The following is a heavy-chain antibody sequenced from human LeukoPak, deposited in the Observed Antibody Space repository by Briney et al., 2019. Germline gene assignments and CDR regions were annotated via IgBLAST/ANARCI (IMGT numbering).Heavy chain of an antibody. Sequence: GGSLGLSCAACGFAFSTYTMNWARQSPGKGLEWVASINSGGTTTHYADSVKGRFTISRDNAQNVLYLQMNGLRAEDTAIYFCAKDATPMNSIWDHFDSWGQGTLVTVSS. CDR2: INSGGTTT. V-gene: IGHV3-21*04. D-gene: IGHD1-26*01. CDR1: GFAFSTYT. J-gene: IGHJ4*02. CDR3: AKDATPMNSIWDHFDS.